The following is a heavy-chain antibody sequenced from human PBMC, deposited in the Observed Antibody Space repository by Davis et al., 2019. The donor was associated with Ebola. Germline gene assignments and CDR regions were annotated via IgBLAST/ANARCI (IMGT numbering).Heavy chain of an antibody. V-gene: IGHV3-33*01. J-gene: IGHJ4*02. CDR3: ARELFGWGRGLG. CDR1: GFTFSSYG. CDR2: IWYDGSNK. Sequence: PGGSLRLSCAASGFTFSSYGMHWVRQAPGKGLEWVAVIWYDGSNKYYADSVKGRFTISRDNAKNSLYLQMNSLRAEDTAVYYCARELFGWGRGLGWGQGTLVTVSS. D-gene: IGHD6-19*01.